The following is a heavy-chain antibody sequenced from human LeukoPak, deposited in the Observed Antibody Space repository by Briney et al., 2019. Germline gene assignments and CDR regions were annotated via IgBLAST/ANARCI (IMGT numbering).Heavy chain of an antibody. CDR1: GGSISSGGYY. J-gene: IGHJ5*02. D-gene: IGHD3-10*01. CDR3: ARAPTLWGVTTTNWFDP. Sequence: SETLSLTCTVSGGSISSGGYYWSWIRQHPGKGLEWIGYIYYSGSTNYNPSLKSRVTISVDRSKNQFSLKLSSVTAADTAVYYCARAPTLWGVTTTNWFDPWGQGTLVTVSS. V-gene: IGHV4-61*08. CDR2: IYYSGST.